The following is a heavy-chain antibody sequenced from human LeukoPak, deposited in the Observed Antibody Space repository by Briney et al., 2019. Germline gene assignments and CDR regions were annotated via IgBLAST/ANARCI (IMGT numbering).Heavy chain of an antibody. V-gene: IGHV3-23*01. CDR1: GFTFSSYA. D-gene: IGHD3-10*01. J-gene: IGHJ4*02. CDR3: AKAFGGDPMVRGYCDY. Sequence: GGSLRLSCAASGFTFSSYAMSWVRQAPGKGLEWVSAISGSGGSTYSADSVKGRFTISRDNSKNTLYLQMNSLRAEDTAVYYCAKAFGGDPMVRGYCDYWGQGTLVTVSS. CDR2: ISGSGGST.